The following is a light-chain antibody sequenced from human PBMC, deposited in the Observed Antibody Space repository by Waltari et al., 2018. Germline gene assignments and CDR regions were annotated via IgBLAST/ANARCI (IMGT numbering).Light chain of an antibody. CDR2: DAF. CDR3: QQYDSLPLS. V-gene: IGKV1-33*01. J-gene: IGKJ4*01. Sequence: TCQGSQDIYNDLDWYQQKPGKAPKLLIYDAFNLETGVPSRFSGSGSGTHFTLTISSLQPEDAATYYCQQYDSLPLSFGGGTKVDIK. CDR1: QDIYND.